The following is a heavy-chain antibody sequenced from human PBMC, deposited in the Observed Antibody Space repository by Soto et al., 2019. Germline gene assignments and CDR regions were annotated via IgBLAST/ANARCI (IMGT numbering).Heavy chain of an antibody. Sequence: PSETLSLTCAVYGGSFSGDYWSWIRQPPGKGLEWIGEINNSGSTNYNPSLKSRVTISVDTSKNQFYLKLSSVTAADTAVYYCATIEYYYGDYDYWGQGTLVTVSS. CDR2: INNSGST. CDR1: GGSFSGDY. V-gene: IGHV4-34*01. D-gene: IGHD3-10*01. J-gene: IGHJ4*02. CDR3: ATIEYYYGDYDY.